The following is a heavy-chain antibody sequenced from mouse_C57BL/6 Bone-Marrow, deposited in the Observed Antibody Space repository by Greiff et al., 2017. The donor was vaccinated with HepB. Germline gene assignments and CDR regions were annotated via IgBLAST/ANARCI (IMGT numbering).Heavy chain of an antibody. CDR3: ARDDDGYYDAY. CDR1: GYSITSGYY. V-gene: IGHV3-6*01. J-gene: IGHJ3*01. Sequence: EVQLQQSGPGLVKPSQSLSLTCSVTGYSITSGYYWNWIRQFPGNKLEWMGYISYDGSNNYNPSLKNRISITRDTSKNQFFLKLNSVTTEDTATYYCARDDDGYYDAYWGQGTLVTVSA. D-gene: IGHD2-3*01. CDR2: ISYDGSN.